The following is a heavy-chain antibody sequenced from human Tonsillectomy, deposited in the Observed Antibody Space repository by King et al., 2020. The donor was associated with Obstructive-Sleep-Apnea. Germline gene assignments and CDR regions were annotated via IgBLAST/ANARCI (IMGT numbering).Heavy chain of an antibody. V-gene: IGHV4-59*01. J-gene: IGHJ6*02. D-gene: IGHD3-3*01. CDR2: IYYSGST. Sequence: QLQESGPGLVKPSETLSLTCTVSGGSISSYYWSWIRQPPGKGLEWIGYIYYSGSTNYNPSLKSRVTISVDTSTNQFSLKLSSVPAADTAVYYCARGRNGDFWSGYYGDYGMDVWGQGTTVTVSS. CDR3: ARGRNGDFWSGYYGDYGMDV. CDR1: GGSISSYY.